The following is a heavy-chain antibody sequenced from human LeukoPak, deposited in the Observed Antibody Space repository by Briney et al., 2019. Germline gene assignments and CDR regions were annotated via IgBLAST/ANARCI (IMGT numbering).Heavy chain of an antibody. Sequence: GESLKISCQGSLYTFTNYWIGWVRQMPGKGLEWVGIIYPDDSDTRYSPSFQGQVTISADKSISTAYLQWSSLKASDTAMYYCAISSGYDSSGYYGSFDNWGQGTLVTVSS. CDR1: LYTFTNYW. D-gene: IGHD3-22*01. V-gene: IGHV5-51*01. CDR3: AISSGYDSSGYYGSFDN. CDR2: IYPDDSDT. J-gene: IGHJ4*02.